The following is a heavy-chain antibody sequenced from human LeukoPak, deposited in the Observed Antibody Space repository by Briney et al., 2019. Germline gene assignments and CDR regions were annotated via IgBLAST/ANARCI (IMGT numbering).Heavy chain of an antibody. D-gene: IGHD3-10*01. Sequence: GASVKVSCKASGYTFTGYYMHWVRQAPGQGLEWMGWINPNSGGTNYAQKFQGRVTMTRDTSISTAYMELSRLRSDDTAVYYCARGKSYGSGTYYTYWGQGTLVTVSS. CDR2: INPNSGGT. CDR3: ARGKSYGSGTYYTY. CDR1: GYTFTGYY. J-gene: IGHJ4*02. V-gene: IGHV1-2*02.